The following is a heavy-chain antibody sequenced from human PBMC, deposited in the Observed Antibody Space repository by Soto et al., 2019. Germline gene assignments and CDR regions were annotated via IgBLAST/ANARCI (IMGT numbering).Heavy chain of an antibody. Sequence: ASVKVSCKASGYTFTSYGISWVRQAPGQGLEGMGWISAYNGNTNYAQKLQGRVTMTTDTTTSTAYMELRSLRSDDTAVYYCARAFGYCISTSCYSGYYYYYYGMDVWGQGTKVTVSS. CDR2: ISAYNGNT. CDR1: GYTFTSYG. J-gene: IGHJ6*02. D-gene: IGHD2-2*03. V-gene: IGHV1-18*01. CDR3: ARAFGYCISTSCYSGYYYYYYGMDV.